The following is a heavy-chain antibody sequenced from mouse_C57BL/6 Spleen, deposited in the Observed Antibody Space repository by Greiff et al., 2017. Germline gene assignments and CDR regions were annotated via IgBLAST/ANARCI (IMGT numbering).Heavy chain of an antibody. CDR2: IRSKSNNYAT. J-gene: IGHJ2*01. CDR1: GFSFNTYA. V-gene: IGHV10-1*01. Sequence: EVQGVESGGGLVQPKGSLKLSCAASGFSFNTYAMNWVRQAPGKGLEWVARIRSKSNNYATYYADSVKDRFTISRDDSESMLYLQMNNLKTEDTAMYYCVRHGLRWYYFDYWGQGTTLTVSS. D-gene: IGHD1-1*02. CDR3: VRHGLRWYYFDY.